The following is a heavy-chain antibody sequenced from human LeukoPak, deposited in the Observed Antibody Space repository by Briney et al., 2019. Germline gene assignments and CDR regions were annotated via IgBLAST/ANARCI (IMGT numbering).Heavy chain of an antibody. V-gene: IGHV1-8*01. CDR1: GYTFTSYD. D-gene: IGHD2-2*01. CDR2: MNPNSGNK. CDR3: ARVNKVVVPAAYIYYYYYGMDV. J-gene: IGHJ6*02. Sequence: ASVKVSCKASGYTFTSYDINWVRQATGQGLEWMGWMNPNSGNKGYAQKFQGRVTMTRNTSISTAYMELSSLRSEDTAVYYCARVNKVVVPAAYIYYYYYGMDVWGQGTTVTVSS.